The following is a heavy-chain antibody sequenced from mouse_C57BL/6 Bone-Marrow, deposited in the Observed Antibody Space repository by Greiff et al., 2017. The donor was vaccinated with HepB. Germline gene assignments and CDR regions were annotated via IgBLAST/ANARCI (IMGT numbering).Heavy chain of an antibody. CDR2: IYPNSGGT. CDR3: ARGDY. V-gene: IGHV1-72*01. CDR1: GYTFTSYW. J-gene: IGHJ2*01. Sequence: QVHVKQPGAELVKPGASVKLSCKASGYTFTSYWMHWVKQSPGRGLEWIGRIYPNSGGTKYNEKFKSKATLTVDKPSSTAYMQLSSLTSEDSAVYYCARGDYWGQGTTLTVSS.